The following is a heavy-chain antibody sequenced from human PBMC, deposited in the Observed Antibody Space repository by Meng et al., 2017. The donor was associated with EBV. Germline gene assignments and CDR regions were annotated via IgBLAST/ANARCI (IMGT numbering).Heavy chain of an antibody. Sequence: QVQRVPAGAGGKKAGASVKVSCKDSGYTFTSYGISWVRQAPGQGLEWMGWISAYNGNTNYAQKLQGRVTMTTDTSTSTAYMELRSLRSDNTAVYYCACRGDRTDYWGQGTLVTVSS. CDR2: ISAYNGNT. D-gene: IGHD2-21*02. V-gene: IGHV1-18*01. CDR1: GYTFTSYG. J-gene: IGHJ4*02. CDR3: ACRGDRTDY.